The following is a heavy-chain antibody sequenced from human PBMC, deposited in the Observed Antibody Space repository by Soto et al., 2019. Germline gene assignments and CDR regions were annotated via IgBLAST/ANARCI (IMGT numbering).Heavy chain of an antibody. CDR3: AALSSIVAVYYGIDV. J-gene: IGHJ6*02. CDR2: IVVGSGNT. CDR1: GFTFTSSA. V-gene: IGHV1-58*01. Sequence: SVKVSCKASGFTFTSSAVQWVRQARGQRLEWIGWIVVGSGNTNYAQKFQERVTITRDMSTSTAYMELSSLRSEDTAVYYCAALSSIVAVYYGIDVWGQGTTVTVYS. D-gene: IGHD6-6*01.